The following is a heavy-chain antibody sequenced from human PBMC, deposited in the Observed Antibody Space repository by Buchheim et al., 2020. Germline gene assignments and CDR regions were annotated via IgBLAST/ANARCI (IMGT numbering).Heavy chain of an antibody. CDR2: IYHSGST. J-gene: IGHJ6*02. CDR3: ARDRAGDYDIMTGTYFYGMDV. Sequence: QVQLQESGPGLVKPSGTLSLTCAVSGGSISSSNWWSWVRQPPGKGLEWIGEIYHSGSTNYNPSLKSRATIPLDKSKNQFSLKLSSVTAADTAVYYCARDRAGDYDIMTGTYFYGMDVWGQGTT. CDR1: GGSISSSNW. D-gene: IGHD3-9*01. V-gene: IGHV4-4*02.